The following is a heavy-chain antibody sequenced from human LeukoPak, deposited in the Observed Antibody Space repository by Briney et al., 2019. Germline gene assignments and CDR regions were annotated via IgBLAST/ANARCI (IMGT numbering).Heavy chain of an antibody. D-gene: IGHD5-12*01. J-gene: IGHJ4*02. V-gene: IGHV3-23*01. CDR2: ISGSGGST. Sequence: GGSLRLSCAASGFTFSSYAMSWVRQAPGKGLEWVSAISGSGGSTYYADSVKGRFTISRDNSKNTLYLQMNSLRAEDMAVYYCAKDGGGVWLRLRQTRNYFDYWGQGTLVTVSS. CDR3: AKDGGGVWLRLRQTRNYFDY. CDR1: GFTFSSYA.